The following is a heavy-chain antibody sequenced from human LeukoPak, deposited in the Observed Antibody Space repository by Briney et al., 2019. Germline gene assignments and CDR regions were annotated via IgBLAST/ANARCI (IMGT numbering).Heavy chain of an antibody. Sequence: SQTLSLTCTVSGGSISSYYWSWIRQPPGKGLEWMGYIYYNGSTNCNPSVKSRVGMSVDTSKTQISLKLSSLTAADTAVYYWARGGIAVTAPYAFDIWGQGTMVTVSS. J-gene: IGHJ3*02. CDR1: GGSISSYY. V-gene: IGHV4-59*01. CDR2: IYYNGST. D-gene: IGHD2-21*01. CDR3: ARGGIAVTAPYAFDI.